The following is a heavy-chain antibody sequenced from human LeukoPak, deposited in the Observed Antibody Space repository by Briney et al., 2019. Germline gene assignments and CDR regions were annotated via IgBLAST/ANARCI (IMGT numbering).Heavy chain of an antibody. CDR2: IYYSGST. CDR3: ARHSRFDYDSSGYHNWFDP. D-gene: IGHD3-22*01. J-gene: IGHJ5*02. Sequence: SETLSLTCTVSGGSISSYYWSWIRQPPGKGLEWIGYIYYSGSTNYNPSLKSRVTISVDTSKNQFSLKLSSVTAADTAVYYCARHSRFDYDSSGYHNWFDPWGQGTLVTVSS. V-gene: IGHV4-59*08. CDR1: GGSISSYY.